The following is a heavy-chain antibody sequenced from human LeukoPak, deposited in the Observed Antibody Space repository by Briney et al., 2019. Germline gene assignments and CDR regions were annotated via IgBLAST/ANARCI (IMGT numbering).Heavy chain of an antibody. J-gene: IGHJ5*02. CDR2: IYHSGST. V-gene: IGHV4-34*01. D-gene: IGHD2-2*01. Sequence: SETLSLTCAVYGGSFSGYYWSWIRQPPGKGLEWIGYIYHSGSTYYNPSLKSRVTISVDRSKNQFSLKLSSVTAADTAVYYCARANIVVVPAAIYEDPWGQGTLVTVSS. CDR1: GGSFSGYY. CDR3: ARANIVVVPAAIYEDP.